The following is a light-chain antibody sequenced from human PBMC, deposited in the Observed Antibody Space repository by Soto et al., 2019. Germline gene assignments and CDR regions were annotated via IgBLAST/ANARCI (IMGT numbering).Light chain of an antibody. V-gene: IGLV2-14*01. Sequence: QSALTQPASVSGSPGQSITISCTGTSSDVGGYSYVSWYQQHPGKAPKLMIYEVSNRPSGVSNRFSGSKSGNTASLTISGLQAEDEADYSCSSFSSSSTLVVFGGGTKL. J-gene: IGLJ2*01. CDR3: SSFSSSSTLVV. CDR2: EVS. CDR1: SSDVGGYSY.